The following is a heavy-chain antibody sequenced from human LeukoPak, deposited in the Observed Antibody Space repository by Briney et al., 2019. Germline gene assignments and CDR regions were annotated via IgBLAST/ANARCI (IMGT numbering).Heavy chain of an antibody. CDR2: IFWDDDK. V-gene: IGHV2-5*04. CDR3: VHKRDGYHYLVGDY. D-gene: IGHD5-24*01. Sequence: SGPTLVNPTQTLTLTCTVSGFSLSTLRVGVGWIRQPPGKALEWLALIFWDDDKRYSPSLKNRLSITKDASKNQVVLTLSNMDPVDTGTYYCVHKRDGYHYLVGDYWGQGILVTVSS. J-gene: IGHJ4*02. CDR1: GFSLSTLRVG.